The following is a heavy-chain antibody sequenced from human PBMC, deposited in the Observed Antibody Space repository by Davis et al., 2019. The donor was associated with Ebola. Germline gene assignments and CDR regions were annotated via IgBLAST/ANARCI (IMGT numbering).Heavy chain of an antibody. CDR2: INPNSGGT. D-gene: IGHD3-3*01. Sequence: ASVKVSCKASGYTFTSYGISWVRQAPGQGLEWMGWINPNSGGTNYAQKFQGRVSMTRDTSISTAYMELSRLRSDDTAVYYCAREYYDFWSGYGYMDVWGKGTTVTVSS. J-gene: IGHJ6*03. CDR1: GYTFTSYG. V-gene: IGHV1-2*02. CDR3: AREYYDFWSGYGYMDV.